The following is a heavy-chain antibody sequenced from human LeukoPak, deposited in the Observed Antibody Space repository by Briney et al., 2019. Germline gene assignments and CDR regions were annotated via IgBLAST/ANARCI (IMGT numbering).Heavy chain of an antibody. V-gene: IGHV3-66*01. J-gene: IGHJ4*02. CDR1: GFTVSSNY. D-gene: IGHD3-10*01. CDR2: IYSGGST. CDR3: ARGPAYGSGSRRSRFDY. Sequence: GGSLRLSCAASGFTVSSNYMSWVRQAPGKGLEWVSVIYSGGSTYYADSVKGRFTISRDNSKNTLYLQMNSLRAEDTAVYYCARGPAYGSGSRRSRFDYWGQGTLVTVSS.